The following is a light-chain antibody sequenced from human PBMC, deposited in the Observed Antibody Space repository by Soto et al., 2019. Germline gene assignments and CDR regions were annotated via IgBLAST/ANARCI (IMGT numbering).Light chain of an antibody. CDR1: QSLVYSDGIAY. CDR2: GAY. V-gene: IGKV2-30*01. J-gene: IGKJ1*01. CDR3: QQHGTT. Sequence: DVVMTQSPLSLPVTVGQPVSISCRSNQSLVYSDGIAYFSWYQQKPGQAPRLLIYGAYSRATGIPERFSGSGSGTDFTLTISRLEPEDSAVYYCQQHGTTFGQGTKVDIK.